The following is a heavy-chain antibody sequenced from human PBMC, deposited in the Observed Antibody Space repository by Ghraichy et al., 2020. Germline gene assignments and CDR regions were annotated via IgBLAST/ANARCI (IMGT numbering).Heavy chain of an antibody. CDR3: SSTYYDYWSGSSGYAIDV. V-gene: IGHV4-4*07. J-gene: IGHJ6*02. Sequence: SETLSLTCTVSGGSIRSYYWSWTRQPAGPGLEWIGRIYTSGSTNYNPSLRSRVMISLDTSKNQFSMTLSSVTAADTAVYYCSSTYYDYWSGSSGYAIDVWGQETTVTVSS. CDR1: GGSIRSYY. D-gene: IGHD3-3*01. CDR2: IYTSGST.